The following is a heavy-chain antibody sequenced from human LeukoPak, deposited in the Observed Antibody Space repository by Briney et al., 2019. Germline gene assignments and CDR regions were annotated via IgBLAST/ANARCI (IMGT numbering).Heavy chain of an antibody. J-gene: IGHJ3*02. CDR2: ISYDGSNK. CDR1: GFTFSSYG. V-gene: IGHV3-30*18. CDR3: AKDLYSGYLGAFDI. Sequence: GGSLRLSCAASGFTFSSYGMHWVRQAPGKGLEWVAVISYDGSNKYYADSVKGRFTISRDNSKSTLYLQMNSLRAEDTAAYYCAKDLYSGYLGAFDIWGQGTMVTVSS. D-gene: IGHD5-12*01.